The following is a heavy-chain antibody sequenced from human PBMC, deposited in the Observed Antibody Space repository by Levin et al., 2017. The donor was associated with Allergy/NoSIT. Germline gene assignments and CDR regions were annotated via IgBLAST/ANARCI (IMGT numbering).Heavy chain of an antibody. V-gene: IGHV1-69*13. CDR2: IIPIFGTA. J-gene: IGHJ6*02. CDR3: ARDRPRVVVITLTPPGDYYYYGMDV. CDR1: GGTFSSYA. D-gene: IGHD3-22*01. Sequence: SVKVSCKASGGTFSSYAISWVRQAPGQGLEWMGGIIPIFGTANYAQKFQGRVTITADESTSTAYMELSSLRSEDTAVYYCARDRPRVVVITLTPPGDYYYYGMDVWGQGTTVTVSS.